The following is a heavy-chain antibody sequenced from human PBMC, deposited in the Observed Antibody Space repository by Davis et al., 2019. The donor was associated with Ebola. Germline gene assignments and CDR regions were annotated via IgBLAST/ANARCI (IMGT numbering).Heavy chain of an antibody. Sequence: GESLKISCAASGFTFTSYAMHWVRQAPGQRLEWMGWINAGNGNTKYSQKFQGRVTITRDTSASTAYMELSSLRSEDTAVYYCARGIINGWFDPWGQGTLVTVSS. CDR1: GFTFTSYA. CDR2: INAGNGNT. J-gene: IGHJ5*02. V-gene: IGHV1-3*01. D-gene: IGHD3-10*01. CDR3: ARGIINGWFDP.